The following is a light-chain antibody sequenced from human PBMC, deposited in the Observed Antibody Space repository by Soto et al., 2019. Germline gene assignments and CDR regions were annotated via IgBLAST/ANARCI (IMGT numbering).Light chain of an antibody. CDR2: DAS. J-gene: IGKJ4*01. V-gene: IGKV3-11*01. Sequence: EIVLTQSPATLSLSPGERATLSCRASQSVSSYLAWYQQKPGQAPRLLIYDASNRATGIPARFSGSGSGTDFTLTISCLEPEDFAVYYCQQRSNWLTFGGGTKVEIK. CDR1: QSVSSY. CDR3: QQRSNWLT.